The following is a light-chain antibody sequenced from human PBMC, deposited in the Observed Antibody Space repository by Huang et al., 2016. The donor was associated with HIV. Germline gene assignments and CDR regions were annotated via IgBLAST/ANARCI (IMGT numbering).Light chain of an antibody. J-gene: IGKJ2*01. CDR2: EFA. CDR3: MHSTQHPYT. Sequence: DIVMTQTPLSLSVTPGQPASISCKSSQSLLHSDGKTYLYWYLEKPGQPPQLLIYEFAYRLSGVPDRFSGSGSWTDFTVKSSRVEAEDVGVYYCMHSTQHPYTFGQGTKLEIK. V-gene: IGKV2D-29*01. CDR1: QSLLHSDGKTY.